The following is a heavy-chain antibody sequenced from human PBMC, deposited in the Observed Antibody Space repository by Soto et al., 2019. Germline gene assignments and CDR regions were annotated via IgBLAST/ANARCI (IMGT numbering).Heavy chain of an antibody. Sequence: ASVKVSCKASGYIFTSYHIHWVRQAPGQGLEWMGWINPFDGSRMFAQSFQGRVTMTRDTSTSTVYMEGSSLRSEDTAVYYCSRVDPGETSPFDHWG. D-gene: IGHD3-16*01. V-gene: IGHV1-46*03. CDR1: GYIFTSYH. CDR3: SRVDPGETSPFDH. CDR2: INPFDGSR. J-gene: IGHJ4*01.